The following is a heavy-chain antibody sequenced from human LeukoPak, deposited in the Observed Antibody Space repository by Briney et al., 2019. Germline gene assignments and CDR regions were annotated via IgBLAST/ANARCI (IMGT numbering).Heavy chain of an antibody. CDR2: IYPGDSDT. D-gene: IGHD1-20*01. CDR1: GSIFTTYW. J-gene: IGHJ4*02. Sequence: GASLQISCKGSGSIFTTYWIGWVRQLPGKGLEWMGIIYPGDSDTRYSPSFQGQVTISADKSISTAYLQWSSLKASDTAMYYCARYDNWNDPEIDYWGQGTLVTVSS. V-gene: IGHV5-51*01. CDR3: ARYDNWNDPEIDY.